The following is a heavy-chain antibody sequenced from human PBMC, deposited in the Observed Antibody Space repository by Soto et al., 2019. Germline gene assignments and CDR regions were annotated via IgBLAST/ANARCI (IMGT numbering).Heavy chain of an antibody. D-gene: IGHD2-21*01. V-gene: IGHV1-46*01. CDR1: GYIFTNYY. CDR3: ARGLYSGDK. Sequence: QVRLVQSGAEVKKPGASVKVSCKASGYIFTNYYIHWVRQAPGQGLEWMAIINPNGGSTNCAQEFQGRISLTTDTSTSTVYMDLSSLTSEDTAVYYCARGLYSGDKWCQGTLVTVSS. CDR2: INPNGGST. J-gene: IGHJ4*02.